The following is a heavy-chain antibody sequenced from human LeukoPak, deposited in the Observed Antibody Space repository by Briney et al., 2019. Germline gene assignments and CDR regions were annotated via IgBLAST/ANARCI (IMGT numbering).Heavy chain of an antibody. V-gene: IGHV3-23*01. J-gene: IGHJ4*02. Sequence: PGGSLRLSCAASGFTFSSYAMSWVRQAPGKGLEWVSAISGSGGGTYYADSVKGRFTISRDNSKNTLYLQMNNLRAEDTAVYYCAKHSGSGFDYWGQGTLVTVSS. CDR1: GFTFSSYA. CDR3: AKHSGSGFDY. CDR2: ISGSGGGT. D-gene: IGHD6-19*01.